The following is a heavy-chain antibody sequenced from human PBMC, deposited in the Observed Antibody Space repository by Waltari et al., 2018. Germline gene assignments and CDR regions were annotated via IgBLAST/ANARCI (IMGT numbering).Heavy chain of an antibody. D-gene: IGHD1-7*01. Sequence: EVQLVQSWAEVKKPGESLKISCKGSGYYFPTYWIGWVRQMPGKGLEWMGVIYPDDSDTRYNPSFRGQITISADKSISTAYLQWSSLKASDTAIYYCARPRITGTAYFDSWGQGTLVTVSS. CDR1: GYYFPTYW. V-gene: IGHV5-51*01. CDR3: ARPRITGTAYFDS. J-gene: IGHJ4*02. CDR2: IYPDDSDT.